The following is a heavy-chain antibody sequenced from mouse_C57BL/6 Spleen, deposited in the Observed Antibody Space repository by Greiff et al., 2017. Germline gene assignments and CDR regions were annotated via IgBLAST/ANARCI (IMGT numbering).Heavy chain of an antibody. V-gene: IGHV1-63*01. CDR3: ARMATVVPYYFDY. J-gene: IGHJ2*01. CDR1: GYTFTNYW. CDR2: IYPGGGYT. Sequence: QVHVKQSGAELVRPGTSVKMSCKASGYTFTNYWIGWAKQRPGHGLEWIGDIYPGGGYTNYNEKFKGKATLTADKSSSTAYMQFSSLTSEDSAIYYCARMATVVPYYFDYWGQGTTLTVSS. D-gene: IGHD1-1*01.